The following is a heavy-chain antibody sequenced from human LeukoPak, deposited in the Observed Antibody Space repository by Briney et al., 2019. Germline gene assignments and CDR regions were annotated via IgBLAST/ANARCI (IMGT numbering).Heavy chain of an antibody. CDR3: ARGLLDYYDSSGYLAY. J-gene: IGHJ4*02. V-gene: IGHV3-23*01. CDR2: ISGSGGST. CDR1: GFTFSSYA. D-gene: IGHD3-22*01. Sequence: GGSLRLSCAASGFTFSSYAMSWVRQAPGKGLEWVSAISGSGGSTYYADSVKGRFTISRDNSKNTLYLQMNSLRAEDTAVYYCARGLLDYYDSSGYLAYWGQGTLVTVSS.